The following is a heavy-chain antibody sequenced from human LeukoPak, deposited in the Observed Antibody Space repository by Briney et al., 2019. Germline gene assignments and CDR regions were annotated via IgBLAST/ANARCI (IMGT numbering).Heavy chain of an antibody. CDR1: GYPFRSYV. V-gene: IGHV1-3*01. CDR3: ARVRVVPAAMEWGLGAFDI. J-gene: IGHJ3*02. CDR2: INPANGNA. D-gene: IGHD2-2*01. Sequence: GASVKVSCKASGYPFRSYVVQWLRQAPGQRLEWIGWINPANGNAKYSQNFQGRVIITRDTSASVVYLELSRLRYEDTAVYYCARVRVVPAAMEWGLGAFDIWGQGTMVTVSS.